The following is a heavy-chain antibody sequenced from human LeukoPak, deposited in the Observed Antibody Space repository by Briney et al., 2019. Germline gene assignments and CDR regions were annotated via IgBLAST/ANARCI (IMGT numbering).Heavy chain of an antibody. CDR1: GFTFSTYC. J-gene: IGHJ4*02. V-gene: IGHV3-74*01. CDR2: ICPDGTVT. Sequence: GGSLRLSCAASGFTFSTYCMHWVRQAPGKGPMWVSRICPDGTVTNYADSVKARFIISRDNARNTVYLQMNSLRVEDTAVYYCVRDFRSADYWGQGTLVTVSP. CDR3: VRDFRSADY.